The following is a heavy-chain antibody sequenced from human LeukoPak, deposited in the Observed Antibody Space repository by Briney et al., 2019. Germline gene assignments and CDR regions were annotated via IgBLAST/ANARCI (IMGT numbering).Heavy chain of an antibody. CDR2: IYHSGST. Sequence: SETLSLTCAVSGYSISSGYYWGWIRQPPGKGLEWIGSIYHSGSTYYNPSLNRRATISVDTSKNQFSLKLSSVTAAHASVCYCTRPIGYGDDFDIWGKGTMVTVSS. D-gene: IGHD5-12*01. V-gene: IGHV4-38-2*01. J-gene: IGHJ3*02. CDR3: TRPIGYGDDFDI. CDR1: GYSISSGYY.